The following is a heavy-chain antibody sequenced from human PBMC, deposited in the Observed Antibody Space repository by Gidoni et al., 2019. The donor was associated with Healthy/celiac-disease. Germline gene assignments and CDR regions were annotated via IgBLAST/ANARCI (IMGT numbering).Heavy chain of an antibody. CDR2: ISSSSSYI. V-gene: IGHV3-21*01. CDR1: RFTFSSYS. D-gene: IGHD3-22*01. J-gene: IGHJ4*02. Sequence: EVQLVGSGGGLVKPGGSLRLSCAASRFTFSSYSMNWVRQAPGKGLEWVSSISSSSSYIYYADSVKGRFTISRDNAKNSLSLQMNSLRAEDTAVYFCARAMILGLFDYWGQGTLVTVSS. CDR3: ARAMILGLFDY.